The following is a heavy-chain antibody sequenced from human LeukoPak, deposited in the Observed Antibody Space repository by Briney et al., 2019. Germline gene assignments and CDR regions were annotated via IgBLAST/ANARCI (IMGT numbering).Heavy chain of an antibody. CDR3: ARDSSSWPPEFDY. V-gene: IGHV1-46*01. Sequence: ASVKVSCKASGYTFTNSYMHWVRQAPGQGLEWMGIINPSGGSTSYAQKFQGRVTMTTDTSTSTAYMELRSLRSDDTAVYYCARDSSSWPPEFDYWGQGTLVTVSS. D-gene: IGHD6-13*01. CDR1: GYTFTNSY. J-gene: IGHJ4*02. CDR2: INPSGGST.